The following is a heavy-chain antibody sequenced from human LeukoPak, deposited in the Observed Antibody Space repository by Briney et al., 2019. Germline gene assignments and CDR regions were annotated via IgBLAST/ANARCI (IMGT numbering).Heavy chain of an antibody. J-gene: IGHJ3*02. CDR3: ARHIAGTYYGNAFDI. CDR2: IYFSGST. CDR1: GGSISSSSYY. V-gene: IGHV4-39*01. D-gene: IGHD1-26*01. Sequence: PSETLSLTCTVSGGSISSSSYYWGWIRQPPGKGLEWIGSIYFSGSTHYNPSLKSRVTMSVDPSKNHFSLKLNSVTAADTAMFYCARHIAGTYYGNAFDIWGQGTMVTVS.